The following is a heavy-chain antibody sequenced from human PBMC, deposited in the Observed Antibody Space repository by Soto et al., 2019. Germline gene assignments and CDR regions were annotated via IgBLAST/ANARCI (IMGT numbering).Heavy chain of an antibody. CDR2: IRSKTNSYAT. J-gene: IGHJ4*02. V-gene: IGHV3-73*02. CDR3: TRQTDAVQWLVVPTDYNFDY. Sequence: EGQLVESGGGLVQPGGSLKLSCAASGFTFGGSAMHWVRQASGKGLEWVGHIRSKTNSYATAYAESVKGRFTISRDDSINTAYLQMISLKTEDTAVYFCTRQTDAVQWLVVPTDYNFDYWGQGTLVTVSS. D-gene: IGHD6-19*01. CDR1: GFTFGGSA.